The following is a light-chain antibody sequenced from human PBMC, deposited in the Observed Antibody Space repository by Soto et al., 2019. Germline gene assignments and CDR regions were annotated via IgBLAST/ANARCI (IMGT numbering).Light chain of an antibody. Sequence: QSALTQPASVSGSPGQSITISCTGTSSEVGGYNYVSWYQQHPGKAPKLMIYDVSNRPSGVSNRFSGSKSGNTASLTISGLQAEDEADYYCSSYTSSSTLVFGTGTKVNVL. CDR1: SSEVGGYNY. J-gene: IGLJ1*01. CDR2: DVS. CDR3: SSYTSSSTLV. V-gene: IGLV2-14*01.